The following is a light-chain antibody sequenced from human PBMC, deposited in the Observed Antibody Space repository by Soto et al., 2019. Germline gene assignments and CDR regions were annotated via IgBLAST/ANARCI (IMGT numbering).Light chain of an antibody. CDR3: QQYNNWPPWT. J-gene: IGKJ1*01. V-gene: IGKV3-15*01. CDR1: QSVSSSY. CDR2: GAS. Sequence: IVLTQSPGSPSLSPGERVSLSCRAIQSVSSSYLAWYQQRPGQAPRLLIYGASTRATGIPARFSGSGSGTEFTLTISRLQSEDFAVYYCQQYNNWPPWTFGQGTKVDIK.